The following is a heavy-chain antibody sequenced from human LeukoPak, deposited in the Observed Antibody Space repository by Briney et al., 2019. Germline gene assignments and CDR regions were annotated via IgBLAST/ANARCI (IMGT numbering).Heavy chain of an antibody. V-gene: IGHV3-30*02. J-gene: IGHJ4*02. D-gene: IGHD6-13*01. CDR2: IWYGGSNK. CDR1: GFTFSSYG. Sequence: GGSLRLSCAASGFTFSSYGMHWVRQAPGKGLEWVAVIWYGGSNKYYADSVKGRFTISRDNSKNTLYLQMNSLRAEDTAVYYCAKESRKAIAAAATDYWGQGTLVTVSS. CDR3: AKESRKAIAAAATDY.